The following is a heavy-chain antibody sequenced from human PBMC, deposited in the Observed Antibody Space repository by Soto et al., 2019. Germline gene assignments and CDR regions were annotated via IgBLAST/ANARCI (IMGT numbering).Heavy chain of an antibody. CDR2: FDPEDGET. D-gene: IGHD3-3*01. Sequence: QVQLVQSGAEVKKPGASVKVSCKVSGYTLTELSMHWVRQAPGKGLEWMGGFDPEDGETIYAQKFQGRVTMTGDTSTDTAYMELSSLRSEDTAVYYCATFFWSGYSWYGMDVWGQGTTVTVSS. CDR3: ATFFWSGYSWYGMDV. J-gene: IGHJ6*02. V-gene: IGHV1-24*01. CDR1: GYTLTELS.